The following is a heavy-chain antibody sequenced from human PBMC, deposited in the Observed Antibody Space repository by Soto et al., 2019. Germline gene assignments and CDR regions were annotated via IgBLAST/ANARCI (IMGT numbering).Heavy chain of an antibody. D-gene: IGHD6-13*01. J-gene: IGHJ4*02. CDR3: ARVRFEQKLSHFDY. V-gene: IGHV6-1*01. Sequence: SQTLSLTCAIFGDSVSSKSAAWNWIRQSPSRGLEWLGRTYYRSKWYDDYAVSVKSRITINPDTSKNQFSLQLNSVTPEDTAVYYCARVRFEQKLSHFDYWGQGILVTVSS. CDR1: GDSVSSKSAA. CDR2: TYYRSKWYD.